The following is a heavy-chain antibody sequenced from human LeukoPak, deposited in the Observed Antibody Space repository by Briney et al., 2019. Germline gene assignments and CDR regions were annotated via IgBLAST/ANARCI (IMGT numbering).Heavy chain of an antibody. CDR1: GFTIGSNE. V-gene: IGHV3-48*03. CDR3: ARRIRGYYYGMDV. J-gene: IGHJ6*02. D-gene: IGHD1-26*01. CDR2: IINSGSSI. Sequence: GSLRLPCSASGFTIGSNENNWVRHPPRKGVEWFAYIINSGSSIYYADSVKGRFTISRDNAKNTLYLQMNSLRAEDMCVYYCARRIRGYYYGMDVWGQGTTVTVSS.